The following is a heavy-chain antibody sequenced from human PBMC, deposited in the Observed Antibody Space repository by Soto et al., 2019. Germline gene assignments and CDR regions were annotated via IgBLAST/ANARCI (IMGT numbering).Heavy chain of an antibody. CDR2: INPSGGST. J-gene: IGHJ3*02. V-gene: IGHV1-46*01. CDR1: GYTFTSYY. D-gene: IGHD2-2*01. Sequence: ASVKVSCKASGYTFTSYYMHWLRQAAGQGLEWMGIINPSGGSTSYAQKFQGRVTMTRDTSTSTVYMELSSLRSEDTAVYYCARDLFGPPAHCSSTSCPTDGAFDIWGQGTMVTVSS. CDR3: ARDLFGPPAHCSSTSCPTDGAFDI.